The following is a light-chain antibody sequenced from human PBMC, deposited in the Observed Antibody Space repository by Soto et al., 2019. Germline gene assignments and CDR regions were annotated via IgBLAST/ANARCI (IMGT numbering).Light chain of an antibody. J-gene: IGKJ4*01. Sequence: DIQMTQSPSSLSASVGDKVTITCRASQNVASYLNWYQQKLGTAPKVLIYATSTFKTGVPSRFSGSGSVTEFMLTITSLQPEDVATDDCQHTYNSPFTLGGGTKVESK. V-gene: IGKV1-39*01. CDR2: ATS. CDR1: QNVASY. CDR3: QHTYNSPFT.